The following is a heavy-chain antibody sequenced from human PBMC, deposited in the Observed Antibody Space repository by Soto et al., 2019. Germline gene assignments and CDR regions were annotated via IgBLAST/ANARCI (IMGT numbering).Heavy chain of an antibody. Sequence: SETLSLTCTVSGGSISSSSHYWGWIRQPPGKGLEWIGSIYYSGSTYYNPSLKSRVTISVDTSKNQFSLKLSSVTAADTAVYYCASLSPTYDILTGYSPPGYWGQGTLVTVSS. J-gene: IGHJ4*02. CDR2: IYYSGST. CDR3: ASLSPTYDILTGYSPPGY. CDR1: GGSISSSSHY. D-gene: IGHD3-9*01. V-gene: IGHV4-39*01.